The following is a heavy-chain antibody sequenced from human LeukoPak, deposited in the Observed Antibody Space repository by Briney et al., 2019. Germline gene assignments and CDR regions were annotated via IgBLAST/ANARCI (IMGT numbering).Heavy chain of an antibody. CDR2: INPSDGTT. J-gene: IGHJ4*02. Sequence: ASVKVSCEASGYIFTCYYMHWVRQAPGQGLEWMGIINPSDGTTSYAQKFQGRVTMTRDTSTSTVYMELSSLRSEDTAVYYCARDLGGQVYDGGYWGQGTLVTVSS. D-gene: IGHD3-16*01. V-gene: IGHV1-46*01. CDR1: GYIFTCYY. CDR3: ARDLGGQVYDGGY.